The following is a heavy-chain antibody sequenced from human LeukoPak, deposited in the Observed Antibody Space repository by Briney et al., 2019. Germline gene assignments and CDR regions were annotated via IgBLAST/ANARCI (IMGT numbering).Heavy chain of an antibody. V-gene: IGHV3-30-3*01. J-gene: IGHJ4*02. CDR3: ATQLSPYCSGGSCLDY. CDR2: TSADGRDK. CDR1: GYTFASYS. D-gene: IGHD2-15*01. Sequence: GGSLRLSCDASGYTFASYSMYWVRQAPDKGLEWVAVTSADGRDKYYADSVKGRFTISRDNSKNTLYLQMNSLRAEDTAVYYCATQLSPYCSGGSCLDYWGQGTLVTVSS.